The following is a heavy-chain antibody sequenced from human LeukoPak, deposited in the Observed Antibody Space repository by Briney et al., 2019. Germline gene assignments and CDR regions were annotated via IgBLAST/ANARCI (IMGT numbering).Heavy chain of an antibody. V-gene: IGHV3-48*01. CDR1: GFTFSSYA. CDR3: ATSYGDPYYYYGMDV. Sequence: GGSLRLSCAASGFTFSSYAMHWVRQAPGKGLEWVSYISSSSSTIYYADSVKGRFTISRDNAKNSLYLQMNSLRAEDTAVYYCATSYGDPYYYYGMDVWGQGTTVTVSS. J-gene: IGHJ6*02. CDR2: ISSSSSTI. D-gene: IGHD4-17*01.